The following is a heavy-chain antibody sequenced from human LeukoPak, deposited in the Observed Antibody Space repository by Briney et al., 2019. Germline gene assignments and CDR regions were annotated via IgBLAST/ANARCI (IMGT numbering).Heavy chain of an antibody. CDR3: ARFQKWELPDY. D-gene: IGHD1-26*01. CDR2: IYPNSGGT. Sequence: ASVKVSCKASGYTFTDYYMHWVRQAPGQGLEWMGWIYPNSGGTNYAQKFQGRVTMTRDTSISTAYMELSSLRSDDTAVYYCARFQKWELPDYWGQGTLVTVSS. CDR1: GYTFTDYY. V-gene: IGHV1-2*02. J-gene: IGHJ4*02.